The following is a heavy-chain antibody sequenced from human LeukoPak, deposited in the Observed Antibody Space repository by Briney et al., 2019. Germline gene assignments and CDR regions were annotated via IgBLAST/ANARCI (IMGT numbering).Heavy chain of an antibody. J-gene: IGHJ6*03. Sequence: PGGSLRLSCAASGFSFSSYWMSWVRQASGKGLEWVANIKQDGSEKDYVDSVKGRFTISRDNSKNTLYLQMNSLRAEDTAVYYCARSGTNYYYYYMDVWGKGTTVTVSS. CDR1: GFSFSSYW. D-gene: IGHD1-26*01. CDR2: IKQDGSEK. V-gene: IGHV3-7*03. CDR3: ARSGTNYYYYYMDV.